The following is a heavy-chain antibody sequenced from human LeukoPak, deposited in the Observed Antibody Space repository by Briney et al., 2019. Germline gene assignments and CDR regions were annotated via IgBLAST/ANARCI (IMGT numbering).Heavy chain of an antibody. D-gene: IGHD6-19*01. CDR3: ARSGTYSSGWLLDY. CDR2: ISGSGGST. CDR1: GFTFSSYA. Sequence: GGSLRLSCAASGFTFSSYAMSWVRQAPGKGLEWVSAISGSGGSTYYADSVKGRFTISRDNSKNTLYLQMNSLRAEDTAVYYCARSGTYSSGWLLDYWGQGTLVTVSS. J-gene: IGHJ4*02. V-gene: IGHV3-23*01.